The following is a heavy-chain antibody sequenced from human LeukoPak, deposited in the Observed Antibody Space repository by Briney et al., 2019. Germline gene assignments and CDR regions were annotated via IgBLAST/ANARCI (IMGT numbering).Heavy chain of an antibody. Sequence: ASVKVSCKASGYTFTSYYMHWVRQAPGQGLEWMGVINPNGGSTTHAQKFQGRVAMTSDTSTSTVYMELRSLRSEDTAVYYCARGTAAAGTSDYWGQGTLVSVSS. D-gene: IGHD6-13*01. V-gene: IGHV1-46*01. CDR3: ARGTAAAGTSDY. J-gene: IGHJ4*02. CDR2: INPNGGST. CDR1: GYTFTSYY.